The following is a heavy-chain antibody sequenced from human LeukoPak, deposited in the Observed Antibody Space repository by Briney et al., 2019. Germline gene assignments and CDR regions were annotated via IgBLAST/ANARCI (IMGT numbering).Heavy chain of an antibody. CDR3: ARGLGSESYYGS. Sequence: ASVKVSCKASGGTFSSYAISWVRQAPGQGLEWMGGIIPIFGTANYAQKFQGRVTITADESTSTAYMELSSLRSEDTAVYYCARGLGSESYYGSWGQGTPVTVSS. CDR2: IIPIFGTA. D-gene: IGHD3-10*01. CDR1: GGTFSSYA. J-gene: IGHJ5*02. V-gene: IGHV1-69*13.